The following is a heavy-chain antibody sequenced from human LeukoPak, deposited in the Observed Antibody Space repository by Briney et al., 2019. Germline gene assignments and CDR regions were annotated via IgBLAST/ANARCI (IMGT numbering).Heavy chain of an antibody. CDR3: AKDYSIGYCSGGSCYSNGGDAFDI. J-gene: IGHJ3*02. V-gene: IGHV3-23*01. CDR1: GFTFSSYA. Sequence: GGTLRLSCAASGFTFSSYAMSWVRQAPGKGLEWVSAISGSGGSTYYADSVKGRFTISRDNSKNTLYLQMNSLGAEDTAVYYCAKDYSIGYCSGGSCYSNGGDAFDIWGQGTMVTVSS. CDR2: ISGSGGST. D-gene: IGHD2-15*01.